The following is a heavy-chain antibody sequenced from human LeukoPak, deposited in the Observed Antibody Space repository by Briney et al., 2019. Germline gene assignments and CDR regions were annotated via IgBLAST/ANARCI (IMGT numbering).Heavy chain of an antibody. CDR2: INHSGST. J-gene: IGHJ4*02. CDR3: ARGRFPKSGSYLF. CDR1: GGSFSGYY. D-gene: IGHD1-26*01. Sequence: SKTLSLTCAVYGGSFSGYYWSWIRQPPGKGLEWIGEINHSGSTNYNPSLKSRVTISVDTSKNQFSLKLSSVTAADTAVYYCARGRFPKSGSYLFWGQGTLVTVSS. V-gene: IGHV4-34*01.